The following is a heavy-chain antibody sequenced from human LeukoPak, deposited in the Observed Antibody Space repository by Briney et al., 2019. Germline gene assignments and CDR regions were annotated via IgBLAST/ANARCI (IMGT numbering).Heavy chain of an antibody. CDR3: AKCVLTGYYKGYMDV. CDR1: GFTFSSHG. Sequence: GGSLRLSCAASGFTFSSHGMSWVRQAPGKGLEWVSAISGSGGSSFYADSVKGRFTISRDNSKNTLYLQMNSLRAEDTAVYYCAKCVLTGYYKGYMDVWGKGTTVTISS. D-gene: IGHD3-9*01. V-gene: IGHV3-23*01. J-gene: IGHJ6*03. CDR2: ISGSGGSS.